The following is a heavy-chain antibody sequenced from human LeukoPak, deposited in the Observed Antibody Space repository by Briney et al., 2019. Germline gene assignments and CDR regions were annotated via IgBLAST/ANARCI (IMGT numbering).Heavy chain of an antibody. V-gene: IGHV4-38-2*02. D-gene: IGHD6-13*01. Sequence: SETLSLTCTVSGYSISSGYYWGWIRQPPGKGLEWIGSIYHSGSTYYNPSLKSRVTISVDTSKNQFSLKLSSVTAADTAVYYCARGRIAAAGSWFDPWGQGTLVTVSS. J-gene: IGHJ5*02. CDR3: ARGRIAAAGSWFDP. CDR1: GYSISSGYY. CDR2: IYHSGST.